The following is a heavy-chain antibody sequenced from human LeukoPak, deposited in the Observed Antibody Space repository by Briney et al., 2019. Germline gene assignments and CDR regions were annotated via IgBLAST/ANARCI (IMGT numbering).Heavy chain of an antibody. CDR1: GGSISSSSYY. Sequence: LSLTCTASGGSISSSSYYWGWIRQPPGKGLEWVSYISSSGSTIYYADPVKGRFTISRDNAKNSLYLQMNSLRAEDTAVYYCARLTSSGWSSNWFDPWGQGTLVTVSS. J-gene: IGHJ5*02. D-gene: IGHD6-19*01. CDR3: ARLTSSGWSSNWFDP. V-gene: IGHV3-11*04. CDR2: ISSSGSTI.